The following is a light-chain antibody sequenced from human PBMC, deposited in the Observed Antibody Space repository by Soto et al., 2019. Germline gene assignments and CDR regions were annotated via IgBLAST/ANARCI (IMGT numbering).Light chain of an antibody. Sequence: EIVLTQSPGTLSLSPGERATLSCRASQSIIGSYLTWYQQKPGQAPRLLIYGASNRATSIPDRFSGSGSGTDFTLTISRLEPEDFAVYYCQQYGGSPGFTFGPVT. CDR2: GAS. CDR3: QQYGGSPGFT. CDR1: QSIIGSY. V-gene: IGKV3-20*01. J-gene: IGKJ3*01.